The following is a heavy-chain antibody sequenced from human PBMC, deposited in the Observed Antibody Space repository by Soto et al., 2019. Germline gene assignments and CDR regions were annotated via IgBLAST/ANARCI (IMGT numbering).Heavy chain of an antibody. D-gene: IGHD6-13*01. Sequence: GGSLRLSCAASGFTSSSYGMHWVRQAPGKGLEWVAVIWYDGSNKYYADSVKGRFTISRDNSKNTLYLQMNSLRAEDTAVYYCARGGSGYSSSWYQGYYYYYGMDVWGQGTTVTVSS. CDR2: IWYDGSNK. CDR1: GFTSSSYG. V-gene: IGHV3-33*01. J-gene: IGHJ6*02. CDR3: ARGGSGYSSSWYQGYYYYYGMDV.